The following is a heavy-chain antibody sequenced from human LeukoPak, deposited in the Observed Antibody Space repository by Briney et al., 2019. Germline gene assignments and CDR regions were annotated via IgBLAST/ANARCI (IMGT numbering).Heavy chain of an antibody. CDR1: GFTFSSYG. Sequence: GGSLRLPCAASGFTFSSYGMHWVRQAPGKGLEWVAVISYDGSNKYYADSVKGRFTISRDNSKNTLYLQMNSLRAEDTAVYYCAKDLGDYGVNWFDPWGQGTLVTVPS. V-gene: IGHV3-30*18. D-gene: IGHD4-17*01. J-gene: IGHJ5*02. CDR3: AKDLGDYGVNWFDP. CDR2: ISYDGSNK.